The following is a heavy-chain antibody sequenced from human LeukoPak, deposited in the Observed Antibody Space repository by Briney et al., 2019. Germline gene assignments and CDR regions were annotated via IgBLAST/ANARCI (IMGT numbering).Heavy chain of an antibody. J-gene: IGHJ4*02. V-gene: IGHV3-23*01. D-gene: IGHD5-24*01. CDR1: GFTFSSYA. CDR3: AKDPTRWLQAGFDY. CDR2: ISGSGGST. Sequence: AGGSLRLSCAASGFTFSSYAMSWVRQAPGKGLEWVSAISGSGGSTYYADSVKGRFTISRDNSKNTLYLQMNSLRAEDTAVYYCAKDPTRWLQAGFDYWGQGTLVTVSS.